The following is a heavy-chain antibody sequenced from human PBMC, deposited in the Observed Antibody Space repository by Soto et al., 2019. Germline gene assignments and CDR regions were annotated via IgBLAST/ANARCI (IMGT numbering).Heavy chain of an antibody. D-gene: IGHD4-17*01. Sequence: TSETLSLTCAVSGGSISSRGYSWSWIRQPPGKGLEWIGYIYHSGSTYYNPSLKSRVTISVDRSKNQFSLKLSSVTAADTAVYYCARAHYGDYGYGMDVWGQGTTVTVS. J-gene: IGHJ6*02. V-gene: IGHV4-30-2*01. CDR2: IYHSGST. CDR1: GGSISSRGYS. CDR3: ARAHYGDYGYGMDV.